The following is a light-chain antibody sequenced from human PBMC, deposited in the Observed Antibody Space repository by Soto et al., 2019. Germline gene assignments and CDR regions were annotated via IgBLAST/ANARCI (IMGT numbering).Light chain of an antibody. Sequence: IHSSHAPSTLSASVVYRVTITFRSSQIVISRLSLYQPKPGTAPNVLIYDASSLNIGVPSRFSGSGSETDFTLTISSLQPEDFAIYYCQQYNSFSLTFGGGTKVDI. J-gene: IGKJ4*01. CDR3: QQYNSFSLT. CDR2: DAS. V-gene: IGKV1-5*01. CDR1: QIVISR.